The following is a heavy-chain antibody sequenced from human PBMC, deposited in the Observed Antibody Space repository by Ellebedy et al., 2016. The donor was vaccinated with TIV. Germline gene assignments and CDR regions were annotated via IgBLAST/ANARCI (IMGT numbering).Heavy chain of an antibody. CDR1: GFTFSRHA. Sequence: GESLKISCAASGFTFSRHAMCWVRQAPGKGLEWVSTITGSGGSTDYADSVKGRFTFSRDNSKNTLYLHMNSLRVEDTAAYYCAKGTQWLGRSCFDHWGQGILVTVSS. V-gene: IGHV3-23*01. CDR2: ITGSGGST. J-gene: IGHJ4*02. D-gene: IGHD6-19*01. CDR3: AKGTQWLGRSCFDH.